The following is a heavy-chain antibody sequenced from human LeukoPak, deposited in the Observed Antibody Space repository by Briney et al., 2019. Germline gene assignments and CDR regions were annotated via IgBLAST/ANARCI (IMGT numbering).Heavy chain of an antibody. Sequence: GRSLRLSCAASGFTFDDYAMHWVRQAPGKGLEWVSGISWNSGSIGYADSVKGRFTISRDNAKNSLYLQMNSLRAEDTALYYCAKLAVFGWNSLDYWGQGTLVTVSS. CDR2: ISWNSGSI. CDR3: AKLAVFGWNSLDY. D-gene: IGHD1-7*01. J-gene: IGHJ4*02. V-gene: IGHV3-9*01. CDR1: GFTFDDYA.